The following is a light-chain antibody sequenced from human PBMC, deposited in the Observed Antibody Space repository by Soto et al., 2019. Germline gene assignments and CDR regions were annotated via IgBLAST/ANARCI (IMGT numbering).Light chain of an antibody. CDR2: SNS. Sequence: QSVLAQPPSASGTPGQTVTISCSGGSSNIKTNGVSWYQQVPGAAPKLLIYSNSQRPSGDPDRFSGSKSGTSASLAISGLQSEDEATYHCSTWDDSLNGLIFGGGTKLTVL. CDR1: SSNIKTNG. J-gene: IGLJ2*01. CDR3: STWDDSLNGLI. V-gene: IGLV1-44*01.